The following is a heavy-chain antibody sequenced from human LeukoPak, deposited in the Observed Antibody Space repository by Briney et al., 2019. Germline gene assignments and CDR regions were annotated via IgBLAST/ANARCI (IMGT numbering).Heavy chain of an antibody. Sequence: PGGSLRLSCADSGFAFSSYEMNWVRQAPGKGLEWVSYISRSSSPIYYADSVKGRFTISRDNAKNSLYLQMISLRAEDTAVYYCARDRPRPGYDSSGYYYSDYFDYWGQGTLVTVSS. CDR2: ISRSSSPI. D-gene: IGHD3-22*01. J-gene: IGHJ4*02. CDR3: ARDRPRPGYDSSGYYYSDYFDY. CDR1: GFAFSSYE. V-gene: IGHV3-48*01.